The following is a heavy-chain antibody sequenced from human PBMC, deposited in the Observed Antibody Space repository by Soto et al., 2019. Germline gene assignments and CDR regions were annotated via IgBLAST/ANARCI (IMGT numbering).Heavy chain of an antibody. CDR1: GDSISSYY. CDR3: ARHCSQGGCYVY. J-gene: IGHJ4*02. CDR2: IYYSGST. D-gene: IGHD2-15*01. Sequence: PSETLSLTCTVSGDSISSYYWSWIRQSPGRGLEWIGFIYYSGSTNYNPSLKSRVTISVDTSKNQFSLNLSSVTAADTAVYYCARHCSQGGCYVYWGQGTLVTVSS. V-gene: IGHV4-59*08.